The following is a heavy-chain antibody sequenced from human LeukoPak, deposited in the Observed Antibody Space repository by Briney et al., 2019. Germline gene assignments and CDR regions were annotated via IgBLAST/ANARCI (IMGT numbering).Heavy chain of an antibody. V-gene: IGHV3-74*01. D-gene: IGHD1-7*01. J-gene: IGHJ4*02. Sequence: GGSLRPSCAASGFSFRNSYIHWVRQAPGKGLGWVSRIDIDGNTIYADPVKGRFTISRDNAKSTPYLQMNNLRPDDTAVYYCARDMNYNLDYWGQGTLVTVSP. CDR3: ARDMNYNLDY. CDR1: GFSFRNSY. CDR2: IDIDGNT.